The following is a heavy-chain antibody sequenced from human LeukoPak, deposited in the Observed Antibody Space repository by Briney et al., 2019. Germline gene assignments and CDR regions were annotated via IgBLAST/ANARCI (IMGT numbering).Heavy chain of an antibody. D-gene: IGHD2-2*01. Sequence: GGSLGLSCAASGFTFSSYAMSWVRQAPGKGLEWVSAISGSGGSTFYADSVKGRFTISRDNSKNTLYLQMNSLRAEDTAVYYCAKDDCSSTSCFHWYYWGQGTLVTVSS. CDR2: ISGSGGST. CDR3: AKDDCSSTSCFHWYY. J-gene: IGHJ4*02. CDR1: GFTFSSYA. V-gene: IGHV3-23*01.